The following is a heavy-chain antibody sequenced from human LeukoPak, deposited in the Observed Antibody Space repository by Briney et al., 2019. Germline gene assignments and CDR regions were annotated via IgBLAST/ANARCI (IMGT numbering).Heavy chain of an antibody. CDR1: GFTFDDYA. D-gene: IGHD3-10*01. CDR2: ISWNSGSI. J-gene: IGHJ4*02. Sequence: GGSLRLSCAASGFTFDDYAMHWVRQAPGKGLEWVSGISWNSGSIGYADSVKGRFTISRDNAKNSLYLQINSLRAEDTALYYCAKDGSRYYYGSGSLFDYWGQGTLVTVSS. CDR3: AKDGSRYYYGSGSLFDY. V-gene: IGHV3-9*01.